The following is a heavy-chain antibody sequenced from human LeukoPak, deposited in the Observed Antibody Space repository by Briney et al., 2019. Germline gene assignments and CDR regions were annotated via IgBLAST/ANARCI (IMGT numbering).Heavy chain of an antibody. J-gene: IGHJ4*02. V-gene: IGHV4-31*03. CDR2: IFYSGST. CDR1: GGSISSSRYY. Sequence: PSETLSLTCTVSGGSISSSRYYWNWIRQHPGKGLEWIGFIFYSGSTYYNPSLKSRLTISVDTSKNQLSLKLSSVTVADTAVYYCARFDSSGYYYFDYWGQGTLVTVSS. CDR3: ARFDSSGYYYFDY. D-gene: IGHD3-22*01.